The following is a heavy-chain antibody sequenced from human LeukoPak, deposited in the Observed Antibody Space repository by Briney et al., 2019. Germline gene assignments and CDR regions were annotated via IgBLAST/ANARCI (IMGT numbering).Heavy chain of an antibody. J-gene: IGHJ4*02. Sequence: GRSLRLSCAASGFTFDDYAMHWVRQAPGKGLEWVSGISWNSGSIGYADSVKGRFTISRDNAKNSLYLQMNSLRAEDTALYYCARFTLTYYDSSGYCDYWGQGTLVTVSS. D-gene: IGHD3-22*01. CDR2: ISWNSGSI. CDR1: GFTFDDYA. CDR3: ARFTLTYYDSSGYCDY. V-gene: IGHV3-9*01.